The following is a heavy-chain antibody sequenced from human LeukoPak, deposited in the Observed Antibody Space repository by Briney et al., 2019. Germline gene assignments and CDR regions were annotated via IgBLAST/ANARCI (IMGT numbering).Heavy chain of an antibody. Sequence: ASVKVSCKASGYIFTSYYMHWVRQAPGQGLEWMGIINPSGGSTSYAQKFQGRVTMTTDTSTSTAYMELRSLRSDDTAVYYCARDPGDYGDDYWGQGTLVTVSS. CDR1: GYIFTSYY. V-gene: IGHV1-46*01. J-gene: IGHJ4*02. D-gene: IGHD4-17*01. CDR2: INPSGGST. CDR3: ARDPGDYGDDY.